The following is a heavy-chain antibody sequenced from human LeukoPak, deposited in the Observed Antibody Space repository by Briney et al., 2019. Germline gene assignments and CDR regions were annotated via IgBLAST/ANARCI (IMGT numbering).Heavy chain of an antibody. CDR1: GYSISSGYY. D-gene: IGHD3-10*01. CDR3: ARDDVVRGVITYYYGMDV. V-gene: IGHV4-38-2*02. J-gene: IGHJ6*04. CDR2: IYHSGST. Sequence: SETLSLTCAVSGYSISSGYYWGWIRQPPGKELKWIGGIYHSGSTYYNPSLKSRVTISVDTSKNQFSLKLSSVTAADTAVYYCARDDVVRGVITYYYGMDVWGKGTTVTVSS.